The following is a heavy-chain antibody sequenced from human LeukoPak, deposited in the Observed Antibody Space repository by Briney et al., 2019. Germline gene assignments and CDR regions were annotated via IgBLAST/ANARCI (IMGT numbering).Heavy chain of an antibody. V-gene: IGHV1-18*01. D-gene: IGHD6-19*01. J-gene: IGHJ4*02. Sequence: GVSVKVSCKASGYIFTNYGISWVRQAPGQGLEWMGWISANNGNTNYAQKFQVRVTLTTDTSTSTAYMELRSLTSDDTAVYSCVRDLGSGWPDYWGQGTQVTVSS. CDR3: VRDLGSGWPDY. CDR1: GYIFTNYG. CDR2: ISANNGNT.